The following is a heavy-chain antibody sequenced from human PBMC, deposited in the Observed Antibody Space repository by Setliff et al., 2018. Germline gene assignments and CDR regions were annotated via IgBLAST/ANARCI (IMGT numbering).Heavy chain of an antibody. J-gene: IGHJ6*03. CDR2: VRFDRT. V-gene: IGHV3-30*02. CDR3: ARDRIGPFLSYMDG. Sequence: GGSLRLSCAASGFVFGTYGMHWVRQAPGKGLDWVASVRFDRTYYADSVKGRFTISRDNSRNTLYLQMNSLRSEDTAVYYCARDRIGPFLSYMDGWGKGTAVTVSS. CDR1: GFVFGTYG. D-gene: IGHD3-3*02.